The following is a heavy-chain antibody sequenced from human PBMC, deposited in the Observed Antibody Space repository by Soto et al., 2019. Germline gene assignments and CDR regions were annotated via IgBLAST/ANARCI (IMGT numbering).Heavy chain of an antibody. V-gene: IGHV1-24*01. CDR1: GYSLTELS. D-gene: IGHD3-22*01. Sequence: ASVKVSCKVSGYSLTELSTHWVRQAPGKGLEWMGGFDPEDGETIYAQKFQGRVTMTEDTSTDTAYMELSSLRSVDTAVYYCATWDSSGYYYVFDYWGQGTLVTVSS. CDR2: FDPEDGET. CDR3: ATWDSSGYYYVFDY. J-gene: IGHJ4*02.